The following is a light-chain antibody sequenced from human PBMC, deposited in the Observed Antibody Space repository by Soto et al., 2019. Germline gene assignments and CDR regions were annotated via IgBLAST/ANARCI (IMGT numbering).Light chain of an antibody. V-gene: IGKV1-9*01. J-gene: IGKJ4*01. CDR2: AAS. Sequence: DIQMTQSPSSLSASVGDRVIITCRTSQSISNYLNWYQHKPGKAPKVLISAASNLQSGVPSRFSGSGSGTDFTLTISSLQPEDFATYYCQQLNNYPSTFGGGTKVDIK. CDR1: QSISNY. CDR3: QQLNNYPST.